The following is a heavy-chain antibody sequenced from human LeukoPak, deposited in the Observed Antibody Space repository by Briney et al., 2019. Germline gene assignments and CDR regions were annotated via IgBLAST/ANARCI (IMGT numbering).Heavy chain of an antibody. J-gene: IGHJ4*02. CDR2: IIPIFGTA. CDR3: ARGTRVAARGSGVGY. D-gene: IGHD6-6*01. Sequence: SSVKVSCKASGGTFSSYAISWVRQAPGQGLEWMGRIIPIFGTANYAQKFQGRVTITTDESTSTAYMELSSLRSEDTAVYYCARGTRVAARGSGVGYWGQGTLVTVSS. V-gene: IGHV1-69*05. CDR1: GGTFSSYA.